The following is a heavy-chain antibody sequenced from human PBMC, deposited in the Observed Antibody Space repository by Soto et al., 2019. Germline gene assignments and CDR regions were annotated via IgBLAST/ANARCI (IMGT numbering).Heavy chain of an antibody. Sequence: PGGSLRLSCAASGFTFSSYSMNWVRQAPGKGLEWVSSISSSSSYIYYADSVKGRFTISRDNAKNSLYLQMNSLRAEDTAVYYCARDRRVWYYDSSGYYRAWYFDYWGQGTLVTVSS. J-gene: IGHJ4*02. D-gene: IGHD3-22*01. CDR2: ISSSSSYI. V-gene: IGHV3-21*01. CDR3: ARDRRVWYYDSSGYYRAWYFDY. CDR1: GFTFSSYS.